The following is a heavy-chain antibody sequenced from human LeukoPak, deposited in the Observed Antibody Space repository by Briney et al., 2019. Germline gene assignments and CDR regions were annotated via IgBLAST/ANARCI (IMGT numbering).Heavy chain of an antibody. V-gene: IGHV3-21*01. CDR1: GFTFNTYS. J-gene: IGHJ4*02. Sequence: PGGSLRLSCAASGFTFNTYSMNWVRQAPGKGLEWVSSISSSSSYIYYADSVKGRFTISRDNAKNSLYLQMNSLRAEDTAVYYCARDLLRFLEWSGPLFDYWGQGTLVTVSS. CDR3: ARDLLRFLEWSGPLFDY. D-gene: IGHD3-3*01. CDR2: ISSSSSYI.